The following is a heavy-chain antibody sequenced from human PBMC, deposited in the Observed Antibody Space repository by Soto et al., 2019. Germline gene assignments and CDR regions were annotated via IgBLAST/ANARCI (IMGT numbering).Heavy chain of an antibody. CDR2: IVVGSGNT. Sequence: ASVKVSCKASGFTFTSSAVQWVRQARGQRLEWIGWIVVGSGNTNYAQKFQERVTITRDMSTSTAYMELSSLRSEDTAVYYCAAVPNGYYDSSGYYYETGYVQHWGQGTLVTSP. V-gene: IGHV1-58*01. CDR3: AAVPNGYYDSSGYYYETGYVQH. J-gene: IGHJ1*01. CDR1: GFTFTSSA. D-gene: IGHD3-22*01.